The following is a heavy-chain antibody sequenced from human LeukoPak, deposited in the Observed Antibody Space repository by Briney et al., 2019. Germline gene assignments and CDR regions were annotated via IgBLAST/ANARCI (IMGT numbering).Heavy chain of an antibody. D-gene: IGHD6-13*01. CDR2: VYYRGTT. Sequence: SETLSLTCTVSGVSITTYYWSWIRQPPGKGLEWIGYVYYRGTTNYNPSLKRRVTMSVDTSKNQFSLKLNSVTAADTAVYYCARETRGLAAAGTVNWFDPWGQGTLVTVSS. CDR3: ARETRGLAAAGTVNWFDP. CDR1: GVSITTYY. V-gene: IGHV4-59*01. J-gene: IGHJ5*02.